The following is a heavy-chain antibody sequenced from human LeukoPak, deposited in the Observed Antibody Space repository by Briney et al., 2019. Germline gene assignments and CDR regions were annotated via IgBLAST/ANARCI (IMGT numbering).Heavy chain of an antibody. CDR2: IKQDGSEK. Sequence: GGSLRLSCAASEFTFSSYWMSWVRQAPGKGLEWVANIKQDGSEKYYVDSVKGRFTISRDNAKNSLYLQMNSLRAEDTAVYYCATYKGKVRGATIYYYYYMDVWGKGTTVTISS. CDR1: EFTFSSYW. J-gene: IGHJ6*03. CDR3: ATYKGKVRGATIYYYYYMDV. D-gene: IGHD3-10*01. V-gene: IGHV3-7*01.